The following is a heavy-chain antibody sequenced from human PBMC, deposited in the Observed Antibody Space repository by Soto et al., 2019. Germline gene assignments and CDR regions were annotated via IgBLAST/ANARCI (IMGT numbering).Heavy chain of an antibody. V-gene: IGHV1-18*01. CDR3: ARYFDILTGYSCFDY. CDR1: GYTFTSYG. Sequence: ASVKVSCKASGYTFTSYGISWVRQAPGQGLEWMGWISAYNGNTNYAQKLQGRVTMTTDTSTSTAYMELRSLRSDDTAVYYCARYFDILTGYSCFDYWGQGTLVTVSS. CDR2: ISAYNGNT. D-gene: IGHD3-9*01. J-gene: IGHJ4*02.